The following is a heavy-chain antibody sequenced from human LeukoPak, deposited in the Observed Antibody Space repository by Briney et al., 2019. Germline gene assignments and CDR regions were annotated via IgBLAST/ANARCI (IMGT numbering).Heavy chain of an antibody. J-gene: IGHJ5*02. CDR1: GDSVSSNSAA. D-gene: IGHD3-10*01. CDR3: ARDSPYGYYYGSGSYKRYNWFDP. V-gene: IGHV6-1*01. CDR2: TYYRSKWYN. Sequence: SQTLSLTCAISGDSVSSNSAAWNWIRQSPSRGLEWLGRTYYRSKWYNDYAVSVKSRITINPDTSKNQFSLQLNSVTPEDTAVYYCARDSPYGYYYGSGSYKRYNWFDPWGQGTLVTVSS.